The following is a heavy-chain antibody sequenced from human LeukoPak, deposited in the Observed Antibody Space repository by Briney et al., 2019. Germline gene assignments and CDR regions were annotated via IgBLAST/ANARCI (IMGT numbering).Heavy chain of an antibody. D-gene: IGHD6-19*01. J-gene: IGHJ4*02. CDR2: IYVGDSGD. Sequence: GESLKISCQGSGDTFSSYWIAWGRQMPGNGLECMGIIYVGDSGDRYSPYFQGQVTISADKSINTAYLQWSSLEVSDTAMYYCARQRSGWPLDFWGQGTLVTVSS. V-gene: IGHV5-51*01. CDR1: GDTFSSYW. CDR3: ARQRSGWPLDF.